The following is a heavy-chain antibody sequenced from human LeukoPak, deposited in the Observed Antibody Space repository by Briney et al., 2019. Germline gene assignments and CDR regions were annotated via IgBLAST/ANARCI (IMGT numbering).Heavy chain of an antibody. V-gene: IGHV3-20*01. Sequence: RTGGSLRLSCAASGFTFDDYGMSWVRQAPGKGLEWVSGINWNGGSTGYADSVKGRFTISRDNAKNSLYLQMNSPRAEDTALYHCARGDPYYDSSGDAFDIWGQGTMVTVSS. J-gene: IGHJ3*02. CDR1: GFTFDDYG. CDR2: INWNGGST. CDR3: ARGDPYYDSSGDAFDI. D-gene: IGHD3-22*01.